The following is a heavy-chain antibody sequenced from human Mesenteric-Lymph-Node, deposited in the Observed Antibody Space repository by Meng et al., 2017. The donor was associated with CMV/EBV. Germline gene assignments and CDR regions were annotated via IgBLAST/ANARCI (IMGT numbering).Heavy chain of an antibody. D-gene: IGHD2-2*01. CDR1: GFTFSTYA. Sequence: GGSLRLSCAASGFTFSTYAMSWVRQAPGKGLEWVSSISSSSSYIYYADSVKGRFTISRDNAKNSLYLQMNSLRAEDTAVYYCARDLYQLLSSYGMDVWGQGTTVTVSS. V-gene: IGHV3-21*01. CDR3: ARDLYQLLSSYGMDV. CDR2: ISSSSSYI. J-gene: IGHJ6*02.